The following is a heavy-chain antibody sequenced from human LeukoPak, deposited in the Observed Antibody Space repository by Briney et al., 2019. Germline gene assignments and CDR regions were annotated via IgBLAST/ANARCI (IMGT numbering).Heavy chain of an antibody. J-gene: IGHJ6*02. V-gene: IGHV4-59*01. D-gene: IGHD5-18*01. CDR2: IYYSGST. CDR1: GGSISSYY. CDR3: ARDLVDTAMVNYYYGMDV. Sequence: SETLSLTCTVSGGSISSYYWSWIRQPPGKGLEWIGYIYYSGSTNYNPSLKSRVTISVDTSKNQFSLKLSSVTAADTAVYYCARDLVDTAMVNYYYGMDVWGQGTTVTVSS.